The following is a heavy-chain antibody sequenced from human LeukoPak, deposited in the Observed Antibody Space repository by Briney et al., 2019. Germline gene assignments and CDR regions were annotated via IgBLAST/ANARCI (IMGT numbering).Heavy chain of an antibody. CDR2: ISAYNGNT. V-gene: IGHV1-18*01. CDR1: GYTFTSYG. Sequence: ASVKVSCKASGYTFTSYGISWVRQAPGQGLEWMGWISAYNGNTNYAQKFQGRVTITADESTSTAYMELSSLRSEDTAVYYCARESDYVWGSYRYTHNWFDPWGQGTLVTVSS. J-gene: IGHJ5*02. CDR3: ARESDYVWGSYRYTHNWFDP. D-gene: IGHD3-16*02.